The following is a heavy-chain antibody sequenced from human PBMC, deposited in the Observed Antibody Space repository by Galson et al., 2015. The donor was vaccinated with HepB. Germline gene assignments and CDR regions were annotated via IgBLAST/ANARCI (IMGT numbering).Heavy chain of an antibody. Sequence: SLRLSCAASGFTFDDYAMHWVRQAPGKGLEWVSGISWNSGSIGYADSVKGRFTISRGNAKNSLYLQMNSLRAEDTALYYCAKGQTGYGDYGYYYYGMDVWGQGTTVTVSS. J-gene: IGHJ6*02. V-gene: IGHV3-9*01. CDR1: GFTFDDYA. CDR3: AKGQTGYGDYGYYYYGMDV. D-gene: IGHD4-17*01. CDR2: ISWNSGSI.